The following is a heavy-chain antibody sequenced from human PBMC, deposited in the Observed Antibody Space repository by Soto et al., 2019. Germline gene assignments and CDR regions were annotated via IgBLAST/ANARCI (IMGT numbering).Heavy chain of an antibody. CDR2: INPNSGGT. CDR3: ARDLVGIAAAGTERIGYYYYGMDV. D-gene: IGHD6-13*01. J-gene: IGHJ6*02. Sequence: ASVKVSCKASGYTFTGYYMHWVRQAPGQGLEWMGWINPNSGGTNYAQKFQGWVTMTRDTSISTAYMELSRLRSDDTAVYYCARDLVGIAAAGTERIGYYYYGMDVWGQGTTVTAP. CDR1: GYTFTGYY. V-gene: IGHV1-2*04.